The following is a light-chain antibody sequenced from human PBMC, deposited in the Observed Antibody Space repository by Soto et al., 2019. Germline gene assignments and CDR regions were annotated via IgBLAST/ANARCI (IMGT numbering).Light chain of an antibody. V-gene: IGLV1-40*01. Sequence: QSVLTQPPSVSGAPGQRVTISRTGSSSNIGAGYDVHWYQQFPGTAPRLLIYANNNRPSGVPDRFSGSKSGNTASLTVSGLQAADEADYFCKSYAGSNTYVFGSGTKVTVL. CDR2: ANN. J-gene: IGLJ1*01. CDR1: SSNIGAGYD. CDR3: KSYAGSNTYV.